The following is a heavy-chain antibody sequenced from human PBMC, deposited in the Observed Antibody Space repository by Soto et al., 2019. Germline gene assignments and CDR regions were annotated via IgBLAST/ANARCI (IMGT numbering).Heavy chain of an antibody. V-gene: IGHV4-31*03. J-gene: IGHJ6*02. Sequence: SETLSLTCTVSGGSIRSGGYYWSWVRQSPRRGLEWIGNIYYSGSTYYNPSLKSRLTISVDTSKNQFSLNLSSVTAADTAVYYCARDPLMATAGTARHYYGLDVWRQGTTVTVSS. CDR2: IYYSGST. CDR1: GGSIRSGGYY. CDR3: ARDPLMATAGTARHYYGLDV. D-gene: IGHD5-18*01.